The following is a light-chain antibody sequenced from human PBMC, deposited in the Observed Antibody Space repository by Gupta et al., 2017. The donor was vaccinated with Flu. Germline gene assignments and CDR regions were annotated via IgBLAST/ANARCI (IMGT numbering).Light chain of an antibody. CDR3: RQDDLFPYT. Sequence: DIQMTQSPSSLSASVGDRVTFTCRASQGIKIFLNWFQQKPGQAPKLLVHDASNLQIGAPSRFSGLGSGTDFNFTITGLLPEDVATYFCRQDDLFPYTFGLGTKLHIK. CDR2: DAS. V-gene: IGKV1-33*01. J-gene: IGKJ2*01. CDR1: QGIKIF.